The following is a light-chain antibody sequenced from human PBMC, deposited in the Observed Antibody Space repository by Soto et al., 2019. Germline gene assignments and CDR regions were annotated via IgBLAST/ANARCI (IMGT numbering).Light chain of an antibody. V-gene: IGKV1-5*01. CDR3: QQYNSYSWT. CDR1: QNIRGW. CDR2: DAS. J-gene: IGKJ1*01. Sequence: GDRVTITCRASQNIRGWLAWYQQKPGKAPKLLIYDASTLESGVPSRFSGSGSGTEFTLTISSLQPDDFATYYYQQYNSYSWTFGQGTTVAIK.